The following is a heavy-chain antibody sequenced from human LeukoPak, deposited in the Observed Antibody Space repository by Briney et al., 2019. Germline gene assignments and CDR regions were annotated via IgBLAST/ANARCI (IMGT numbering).Heavy chain of an antibody. Sequence: GGSLRLSCAASGFTVSSNYMAWVRQAPGKGLEWVSVIYSGGSTYYADSVKGRFTISRDNSKNTLYLQMNSLRAEDTAVYYCARGYYYDSSGYYPYFDYWGQGTLVTVSS. CDR1: GFTVSSNY. J-gene: IGHJ4*02. D-gene: IGHD3-22*01. CDR3: ARGYYYDSSGYYPYFDY. CDR2: IYSGGST. V-gene: IGHV3-53*01.